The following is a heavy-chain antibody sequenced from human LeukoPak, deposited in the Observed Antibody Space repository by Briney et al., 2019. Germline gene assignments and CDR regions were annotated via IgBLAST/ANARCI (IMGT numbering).Heavy chain of an antibody. Sequence: SQTLSLTCTVSRGSISFYYWSWIRQPAGKGLEWIGRIYTSGNTNYNPSLKSRVTMSVNTSKNQFSLKLSSVTAADTAVYYCARDGYNGYYFDSSDYYFEHWGQGTLVTVSS. CDR1: RGSISFYY. CDR3: ARDGYNGYYFDSSDYYFEH. J-gene: IGHJ4*02. V-gene: IGHV4-4*07. D-gene: IGHD3-22*01. CDR2: IYTSGNT.